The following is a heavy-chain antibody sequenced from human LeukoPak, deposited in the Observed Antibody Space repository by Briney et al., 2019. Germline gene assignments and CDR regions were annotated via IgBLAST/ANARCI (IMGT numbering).Heavy chain of an antibody. CDR3: ARSIAVAGTGIDY. V-gene: IGHV6-1*01. J-gene: IGHJ4*02. CDR2: TYYRSKWYN. D-gene: IGHD6-19*01. Sequence: SQTLSLTCAISGDSVSSNSAAWNWIRQSPSRGLEWLGRTYYRSKWYNDYAVSVKSRITINPDTSKNQLSLKLSSVTAADTAVYYCARSIAVAGTGIDYWGQGTLVTVSS. CDR1: GDSVSSNSAA.